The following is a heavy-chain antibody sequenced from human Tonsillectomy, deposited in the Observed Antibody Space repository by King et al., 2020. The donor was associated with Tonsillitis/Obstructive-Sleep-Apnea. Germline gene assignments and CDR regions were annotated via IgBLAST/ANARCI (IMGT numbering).Heavy chain of an antibody. Sequence: QLQESGPGLVKPSGTLSLTCACSGGSLSSGNWWSWVRQPPGKGLAWIGGIYHSWSTNNNPSLKNRVTLSVDKSKNQFSLKLSSLTAADTAVYYCAREDYSNYVHYFDYWGQGTLVTVSS. CDR3: AREDYSNYVHYFDY. J-gene: IGHJ4*02. CDR1: GGSLSSGNW. V-gene: IGHV4-4*02. CDR2: IYHSWST. D-gene: IGHD4-11*01.